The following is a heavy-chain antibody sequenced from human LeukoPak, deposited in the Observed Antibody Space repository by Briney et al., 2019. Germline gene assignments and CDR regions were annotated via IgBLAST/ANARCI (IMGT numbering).Heavy chain of an antibody. CDR2: INPSGGST. V-gene: IGHV1-46*01. Sequence: ASVKVSRKASGYTFTSYYMHWVRQAPRQGLEWMGMINPSGGSTSYAQKFQGRVTMTRDTSTSTAYMELSSLRSEDTAVYYCARASLGEYCSSTSCYAGDAFDIWGQGTMVTVSS. CDR1: GYTFTSYY. D-gene: IGHD2-2*01. CDR3: ARASLGEYCSSTSCYAGDAFDI. J-gene: IGHJ3*02.